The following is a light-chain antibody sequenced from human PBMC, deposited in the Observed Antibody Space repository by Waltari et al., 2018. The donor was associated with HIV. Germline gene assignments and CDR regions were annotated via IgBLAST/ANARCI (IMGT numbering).Light chain of an antibody. Sequence: QSALTQPASVSGSLGQSITISCTGTNSDIGAYNYVSWYRQHPGKAPKLIIYDVTYRHSGVSARFSGFKSGNTASLSSSGLQAEDEAEYYCSSYTSINSLILFGGGTKLTVL. CDR2: DVT. J-gene: IGLJ2*01. CDR3: SSYTSINSLIL. V-gene: IGLV2-14*03. CDR1: NSDIGAYNY.